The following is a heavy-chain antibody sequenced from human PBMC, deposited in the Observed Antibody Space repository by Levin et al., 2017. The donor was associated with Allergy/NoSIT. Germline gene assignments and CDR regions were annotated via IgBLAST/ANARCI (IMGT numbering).Heavy chain of an antibody. CDR2: ISNSGSYT. V-gene: IGHV3-21*01. Sequence: GESLKISCAASGFTFSSYSVTWVRQAPGRGLEWVSSISNSGSYTHYADAVKGRFTISRDNAKNSLYLQMNSLRSEDTAVYYCATNKVLYPMTHYKYWGQGTRVTVSS. J-gene: IGHJ4*02. CDR3: ATNKVLYPMTHYKY. D-gene: IGHD2-8*01. CDR1: GFTFSSYS.